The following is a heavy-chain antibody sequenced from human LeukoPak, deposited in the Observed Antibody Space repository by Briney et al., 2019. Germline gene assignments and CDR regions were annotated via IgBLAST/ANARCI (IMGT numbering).Heavy chain of an antibody. J-gene: IGHJ3*02. D-gene: IGHD5/OR15-5a*01. CDR3: ARSLVYVAYDAFDI. CDR1: GVAISSGGYS. CDR2: TYHSGST. Sequence: SQTLSLTCAVSGVAISSGGYSWNWIRQPPGRGLEWIGYTYHSGSTYYNPSLKSRAIISVDRSKNHFSLILSSVTAADTAVYYCARSLVYVAYDAFDIWGQGTMVTVSS. V-gene: IGHV4-30-2*02.